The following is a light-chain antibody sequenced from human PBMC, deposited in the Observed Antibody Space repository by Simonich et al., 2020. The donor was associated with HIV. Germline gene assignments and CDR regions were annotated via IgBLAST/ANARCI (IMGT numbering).Light chain of an antibody. V-gene: IGKV4-1*01. CDR1: QSVLYSSNNKNY. Sequence: DIVMTQSPDSLAVSLGERATINCKSSQSVLYSSNNKNYLAWYQQKPGQSPKLLIYWASTREYGVPDRFSGSVSGTDFTLTISSLQAEDVAVYYCQQYYSTPITFGQGTRLGIK. J-gene: IGKJ5*01. CDR3: QQYYSTPIT. CDR2: WAS.